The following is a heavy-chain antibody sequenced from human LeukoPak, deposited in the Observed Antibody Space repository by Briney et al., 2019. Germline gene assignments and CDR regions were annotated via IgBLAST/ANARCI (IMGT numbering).Heavy chain of an antibody. CDR3: ARGARTPSGYGSRTAGRANWFDP. J-gene: IGHJ5*02. Sequence: ASETLSLTCAVSGGSISSNNWRIVVRPPPGKGLELFGKICHSGSTSYNQSLKSRVTISIDTSKNQFSLKLCSVTAADTAVYYCARGARTPSGYGSRTAGRANWFDPWGQGTLVTVSS. V-gene: IGHV4-4*02. CDR1: GGSISSNNW. CDR2: ICHSGST. D-gene: IGHD5-12*01.